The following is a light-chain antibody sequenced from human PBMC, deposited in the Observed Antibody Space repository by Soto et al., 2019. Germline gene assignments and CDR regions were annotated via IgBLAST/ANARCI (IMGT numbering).Light chain of an antibody. CDR1: QNVATN. CDR2: GAS. CDR3: QQYNNWPQT. Sequence: EIVLTQSPASPCVSPGEGATPSCRASQNVATNLAWYQQRPGQAPRLLIYGASKRAIGLPARFSGSGSGTEFTLTITSLQSEDFAVYYCQQYNNWPQTFGQGTKVDIK. J-gene: IGKJ1*01. V-gene: IGKV3-15*01.